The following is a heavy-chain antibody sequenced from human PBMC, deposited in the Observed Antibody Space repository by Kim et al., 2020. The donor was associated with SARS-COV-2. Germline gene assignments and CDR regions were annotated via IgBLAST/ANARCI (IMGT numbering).Heavy chain of an antibody. J-gene: IGHJ4*02. CDR2: IIPIFGTA. Sequence: SVKVSCKASGGTFSSYAISWVRQAPGQGLEWMGGIIPIFGTANYAQKFQGRVTITADESTSTAYMELSSLRSEDTAVYYCARGDGGELPSLQDPFDYWGQGTLVTLSS. CDR1: GGTFSSYA. V-gene: IGHV1-69*13. D-gene: IGHD1-26*01. CDR3: ARGDGGELPSLQDPFDY.